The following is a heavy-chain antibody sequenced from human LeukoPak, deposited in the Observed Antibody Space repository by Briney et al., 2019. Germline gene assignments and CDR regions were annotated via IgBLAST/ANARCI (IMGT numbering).Heavy chain of an antibody. J-gene: IGHJ4*02. CDR3: ARYSRNGVDEIGF. CDR2: IYHGGST. Sequence: SETLSLTCAVSGYSISSGYYWGWIRQPPGRGLEWIGTIYHGGSTYYSPSLTSRVTISVDTPKNQLSLKLTSVTAADTAVYYCARYSRNGVDEIGFWGQGTLVAVSS. D-gene: IGHD5-12*01. CDR1: GYSISSGYY. V-gene: IGHV4-38-2*01.